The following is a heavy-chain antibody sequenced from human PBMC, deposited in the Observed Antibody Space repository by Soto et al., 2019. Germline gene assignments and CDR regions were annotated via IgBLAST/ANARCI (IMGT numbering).Heavy chain of an antibody. CDR3: ARGHYYCAIDV. J-gene: IGHJ6*02. Sequence: QLKLQESGSGVVKPSHTLSLTCAVSGGSVSSGVFSWNWIRQPPGQGLEWIGYIYHGGSPHYTPSLGGSVSLSVDRSTTVISLNMTSNTPAHTAVYFCARGHYYCAIDVWGQGTTVTVSS. CDR2: IYHGGSP. CDR1: GGSVSSGVFS. V-gene: IGHV4-30-2*01.